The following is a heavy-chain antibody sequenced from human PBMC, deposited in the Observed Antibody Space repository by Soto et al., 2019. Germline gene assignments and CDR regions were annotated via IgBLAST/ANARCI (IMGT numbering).Heavy chain of an antibody. CDR2: IYWGDDK. J-gene: IGHJ4*02. Sequence: QITLKESGPTLVKPTQPLTLTCTFSGFSLSGSSVGVGWIRQPPGKALEWLALIYWGDDKRFSPSLKSRLAISKDTSKNQVVLTMTNVDPVDTATYYCAHKPDYFGSGSPLFDYWGQGTLVTVSS. V-gene: IGHV2-5*02. CDR1: GFSLSGSSVG. CDR3: AHKPDYFGSGSPLFDY. D-gene: IGHD3-10*01.